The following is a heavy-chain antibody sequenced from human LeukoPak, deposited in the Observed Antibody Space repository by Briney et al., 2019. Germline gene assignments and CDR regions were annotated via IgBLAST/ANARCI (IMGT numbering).Heavy chain of an antibody. J-gene: IGHJ6*03. V-gene: IGHV4-59*01. CDR2: IYYSGST. Sequence: PSETLSLTCTVSGDSISSSYWSWIRQPPGKGLEWTGHIYYSGSTNYNPSLKSRVTISVDTSKNQFSLKMSSVTAADTAVYYCAREYSYGSYYYYYMDVWGKGTTVTVSS. CDR1: GDSISSSY. CDR3: AREYSYGSYYYYYMDV. D-gene: IGHD5-18*01.